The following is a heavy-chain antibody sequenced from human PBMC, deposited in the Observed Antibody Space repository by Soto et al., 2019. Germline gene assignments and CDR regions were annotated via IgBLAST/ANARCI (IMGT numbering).Heavy chain of an antibody. CDR1: GGSISSSSYY. Sequence: QLQLQESGPGLVKPSETLSLTCTVSGGSISSSSYYWGWIRQPPGKGLEWVGSIFYSGSTHYNPSLQSRVTISVDTSKNQFSLKLSSVTAADTAVYYCARQGDGWGYYFDYWGQGTLVTVSS. V-gene: IGHV4-39*01. CDR2: IFYSGST. D-gene: IGHD6-19*01. CDR3: ARQGDGWGYYFDY. J-gene: IGHJ4*02.